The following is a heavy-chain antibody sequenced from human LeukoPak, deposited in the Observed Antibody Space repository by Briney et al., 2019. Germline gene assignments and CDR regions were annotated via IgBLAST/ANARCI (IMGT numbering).Heavy chain of an antibody. Sequence: ASVKVSCKASGYTFTSYYMHWVRQAPGQGLEWMGIINPSGGSTSYAQKFQGRVTMTRDMSTSTVYMELSSLRSEDTAVYYCARVAAADYFDYWGQGTLVTVSS. J-gene: IGHJ4*02. CDR3: ARVAAADYFDY. V-gene: IGHV1-46*01. CDR1: GYTFTSYY. CDR2: INPSGGST. D-gene: IGHD6-13*01.